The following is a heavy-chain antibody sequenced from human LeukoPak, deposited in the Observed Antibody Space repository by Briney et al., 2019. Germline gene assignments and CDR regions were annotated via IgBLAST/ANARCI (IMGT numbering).Heavy chain of an antibody. Sequence: GGSLRLSCVASGFTFSRYWMHWVRHAPGKGLVWVSRINSDGRSTNYADSVKGRFSISRDNAENTLYLQMNSLRVEDAAVYYCVRGADTGYSSDSWGQGTLVAVSS. D-gene: IGHD3-9*01. V-gene: IGHV3-74*01. CDR2: INSDGRST. J-gene: IGHJ4*02. CDR3: VRGADTGYSSDS. CDR1: GFTFSRYW.